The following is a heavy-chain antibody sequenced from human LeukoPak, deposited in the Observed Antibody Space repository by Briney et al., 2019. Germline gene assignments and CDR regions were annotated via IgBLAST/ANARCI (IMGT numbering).Heavy chain of an antibody. J-gene: IGHJ4*02. CDR2: INHSGST. D-gene: IGHD5-18*01. Sequence: PSETLSLTCAVYGGSFSGYYWSWIRQPPGKGLEWIGEINHSGSTNYNPSLKSRVTISVDTSKNQFSLKLSSVTAADTAVYYCARGRGYSYVYRRGAYDYWGQGTLVTVSS. CDR3: ARGRGYSYVYRRGAYDY. CDR1: GGSFSGYY. V-gene: IGHV4-34*01.